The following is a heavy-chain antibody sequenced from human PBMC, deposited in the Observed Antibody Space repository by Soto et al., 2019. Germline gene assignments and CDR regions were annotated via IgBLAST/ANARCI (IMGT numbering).Heavy chain of an antibody. CDR1: CGSISSGDYY. Sequence: SETLSLTCTVSCGSISSGDYYWSWIRQPPGKGLEWIGYIYYSGSTYYNPSLKSRVTISVDTSKNQFSLKLSSVTAADTAVYYCARVSEYYYDSSGYQNLDYWGQGTLVTVSS. V-gene: IGHV4-30-4*01. J-gene: IGHJ4*02. D-gene: IGHD3-22*01. CDR2: IYYSGST. CDR3: ARVSEYYYDSSGYQNLDY.